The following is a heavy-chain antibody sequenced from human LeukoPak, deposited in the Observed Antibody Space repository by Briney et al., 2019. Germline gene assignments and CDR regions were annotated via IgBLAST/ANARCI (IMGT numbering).Heavy chain of an antibody. CDR3: AKDRVPDNGWNFDM. Sequence: GGSLRLSCAASGFTFTTYTLMWVRQAPAKGLEGVSSIYGVASKTFYAHSVRRRCPLSLDRFKSTVYLQMNGLRVDDTALYYCAKDRVPDNGWNFDMWGQGTMVIVSA. D-gene: IGHD1-1*01. J-gene: IGHJ3*02. CDR2: IYGVASKT. CDR1: GFTFTTYT. V-gene: IGHV3-23*01.